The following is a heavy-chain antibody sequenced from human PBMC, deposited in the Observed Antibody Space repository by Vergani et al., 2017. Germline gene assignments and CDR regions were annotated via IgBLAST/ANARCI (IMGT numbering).Heavy chain of an antibody. J-gene: IGHJ4*02. V-gene: IGHV4-34*01. Sequence: QVQLQQWGAGLLKPSETLSLTCAVYGGSFSGYYWSWIRQPPGTGLEWIGEINHSGSTNYNPSLKSRVTISVDTSKNQFSLKLSSVTAADTAVYYCARGIMYYYDSSGRPLFDYWGQGTLVTVSS. CDR3: ARGIMYYYDSSGRPLFDY. CDR2: INHSGST. CDR1: GGSFSGYY. D-gene: IGHD3-22*01.